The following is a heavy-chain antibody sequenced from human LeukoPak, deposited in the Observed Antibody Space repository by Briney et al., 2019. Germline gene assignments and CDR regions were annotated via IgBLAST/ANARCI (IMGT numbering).Heavy chain of an antibody. V-gene: IGHV4-34*01. CDR2: INHSGST. D-gene: IGHD6-19*01. Sequence: SETLSLTCAVYGGSFSGYYWNWIRQPPGKGLEWIGEINHSGSTNYNPSLKSRVTISIDTSKNQFSLKLSSVTAADTAVYYCAGGIAVAGLLWGQGTPVTVSS. CDR3: AGGIAVAGLL. J-gene: IGHJ4*02. CDR1: GGSFSGYY.